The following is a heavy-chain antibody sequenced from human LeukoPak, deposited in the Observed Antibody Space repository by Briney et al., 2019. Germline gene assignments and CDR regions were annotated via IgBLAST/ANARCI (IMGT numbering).Heavy chain of an antibody. CDR1: GFTFSSYA. J-gene: IGHJ3*02. CDR3: ARDGHVDAFGI. Sequence: GRSLRLSCAASGFTFSSYAMHWVRQAPGKGLEWVAVISYDGSNKYYADSVKGRFTISRDNSKNTLYLQMNSLRAEDTAVYYCARDGHVDAFGIWGQGTMVTVSS. CDR2: ISYDGSNK. V-gene: IGHV3-30*04.